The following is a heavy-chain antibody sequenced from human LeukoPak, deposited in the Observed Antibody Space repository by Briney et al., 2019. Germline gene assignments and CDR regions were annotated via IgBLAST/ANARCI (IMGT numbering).Heavy chain of an antibody. D-gene: IGHD3-22*01. Sequence: GGSLRLSCAASGFTFSSYWMSWVRQAPGKGLEWVANIKQDGSEKYYVDSVKGRFTISRDNAKNSLYLQMNSLRAEDTAVYYCARVEYYDSSGYTYWGQGTLVTVSS. CDR2: IKQDGSEK. CDR3: ARVEYYDSSGYTY. V-gene: IGHV3-7*01. J-gene: IGHJ4*02. CDR1: GFTFSSYW.